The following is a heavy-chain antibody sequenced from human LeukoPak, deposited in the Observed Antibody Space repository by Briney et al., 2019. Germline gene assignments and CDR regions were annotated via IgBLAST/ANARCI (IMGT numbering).Heavy chain of an antibody. CDR3: TRDRNTIFGVVKDYYYYYMDV. D-gene: IGHD3-3*01. V-gene: IGHV3-49*04. CDR1: GFTFGDYA. J-gene: IGHJ6*03. CDR2: IRSKAYGGTT. Sequence: PGGSLRLSCTASGFTFGDYAMSWVRQAPGKGLEWVGFIRSKAYGGTTEYAASVKGRFTISRDDSKSIAYLQMNSLKTEDTAVYYCTRDRNTIFGVVKDYYYYYMDVWGKGTTVTVSS.